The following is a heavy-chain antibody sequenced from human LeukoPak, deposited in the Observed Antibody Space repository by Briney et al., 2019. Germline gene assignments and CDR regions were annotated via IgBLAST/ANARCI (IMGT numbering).Heavy chain of an antibody. CDR1: GGSTSSYY. CDR3: ARDIAVAGTRVLDY. J-gene: IGHJ4*02. D-gene: IGHD6-19*01. CDR2: IYNSGST. Sequence: SETLSLTCTVSGGSTSSYYWSWLRQPPGKGLEWIGYIYNSGSTNYNPSLKSRVTISVGTSKNQFSLKLSSVTAADTAVYYCARDIAVAGTRVLDYWGQGTLVTVSS. V-gene: IGHV4-59*01.